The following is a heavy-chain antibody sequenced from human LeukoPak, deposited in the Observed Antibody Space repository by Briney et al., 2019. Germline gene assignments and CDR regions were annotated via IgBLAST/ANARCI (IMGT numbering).Heavy chain of an antibody. Sequence: ASVKASCKASGYTFTGYYMHWVRQAPGQGLEWMGWINPNSGGTNYAQKFQGRVTMTRDTSISTAYMELSRERSDGTAVYYCAREVGYDSSGYYDYYYYMDVWGKGTTVTVSS. CDR3: AREVGYDSSGYYDYYYYMDV. D-gene: IGHD3-22*01. J-gene: IGHJ6*03. CDR2: INPNSGGT. CDR1: GYTFTGYY. V-gene: IGHV1-2*02.